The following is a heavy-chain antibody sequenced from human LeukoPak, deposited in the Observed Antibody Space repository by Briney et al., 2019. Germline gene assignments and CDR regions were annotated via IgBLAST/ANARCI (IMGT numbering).Heavy chain of an antibody. Sequence: PSETLSLTCTVSGDSIRSYYWSWIRQPPGKGLEWIGYSYYSGSTNYNPSLRSRVTISVDTSKNQFSLKLSSVTAADTAVYYCARDMDYYSSGSYYTWGYWGQGTLVTVSS. V-gene: IGHV4-59*08. CDR2: SYYSGST. J-gene: IGHJ4*02. CDR1: GDSIRSYY. CDR3: ARDMDYYSSGSYYTWGY. D-gene: IGHD3-10*01.